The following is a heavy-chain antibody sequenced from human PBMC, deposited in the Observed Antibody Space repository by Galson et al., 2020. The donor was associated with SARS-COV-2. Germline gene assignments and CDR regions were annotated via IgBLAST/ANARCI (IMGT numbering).Heavy chain of an antibody. Sequence: LKISCKTSGYRFTNYWIGWVRQMPGKALEWMGMIYPGDSDTRYSPSFQGQVTISADNSISTAYLQWSSLKAWDTAMYYCARPNDFSSGHPYYFDYWGQGTLVTVSS. CDR1: GYRFTNYW. J-gene: IGHJ4*02. CDR3: ARPNDFSSGHPYYFDY. CDR2: IYPGDSDT. D-gene: IGHD3-3*01. V-gene: IGHV5-51*01.